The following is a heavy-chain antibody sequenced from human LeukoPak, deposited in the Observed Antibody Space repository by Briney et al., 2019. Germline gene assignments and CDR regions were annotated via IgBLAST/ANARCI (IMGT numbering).Heavy chain of an antibody. J-gene: IGHJ4*02. CDR2: ISGSGGST. D-gene: IGHD2-21*02. CDR3: AKGRLGTAMWGLDY. V-gene: IGHV3-23*01. Sequence: GGSLRLSCAASGFTFSSYAMSWVRQAAGKGLGWVSAISGSGGSTYYADSVKGRFTISRDNSKNTLYLQMNSLRAEDTAVYYCAKGRLGTAMWGLDYWGQGTLVTVSS. CDR1: GFTFSSYA.